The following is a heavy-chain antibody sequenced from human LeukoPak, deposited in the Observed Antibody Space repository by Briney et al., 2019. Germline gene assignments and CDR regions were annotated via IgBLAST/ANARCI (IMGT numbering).Heavy chain of an antibody. Sequence: GGSLRLSCAAPGFTFSSYWMSWVRQAPGKGLEWVANIKQDGSEKYYVDSVKGRFTISRDNAKNSLYLQMNSLRAEDTAVYYCARDVGFGELYKDYYGMDVWGKGTTVTVSS. CDR1: GFTFSSYW. V-gene: IGHV3-7*03. J-gene: IGHJ6*04. CDR3: ARDVGFGELYKDYYGMDV. D-gene: IGHD3-10*01. CDR2: IKQDGSEK.